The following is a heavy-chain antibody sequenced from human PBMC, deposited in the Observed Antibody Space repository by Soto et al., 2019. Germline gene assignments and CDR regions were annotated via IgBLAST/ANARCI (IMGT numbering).Heavy chain of an antibody. CDR2: ISSSSSYI. CDR3: ARDGIPPWELLDANWFDP. V-gene: IGHV3-21*01. D-gene: IGHD1-26*01. CDR1: GFTLSSYS. J-gene: IGHJ5*02. Sequence: GGSLRLSCAASGFTLSSYSMNWVRQAPGKGLEWVSSISSSSSYIYYADSVKGRFTVSRDNAKNSLYLQMNSLRAEDTAVYYCARDGIPPWELLDANWFDPWGQGTLVTVSS.